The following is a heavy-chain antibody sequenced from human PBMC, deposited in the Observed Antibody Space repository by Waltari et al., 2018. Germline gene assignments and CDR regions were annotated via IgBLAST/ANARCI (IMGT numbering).Heavy chain of an antibody. CDR2: INPNTGNP. J-gene: IGHJ6*02. CDR3: ASEHSRGMDV. V-gene: IGHV7-4-1*02. CDR1: GYTFTSHA. Sequence: QVQLVQSGSELKKPGASVKVSCKSSGYTFTSHALNWVRQAPGQGLEWMGWINPNTGNPTYAQGFTGRFVFSLDTSGSTASLQISSLKAEDTAVYYCASEHSRGMDVWGQGTTVIVSS.